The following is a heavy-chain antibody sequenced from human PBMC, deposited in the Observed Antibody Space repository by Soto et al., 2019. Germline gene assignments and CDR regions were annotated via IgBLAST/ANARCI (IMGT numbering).Heavy chain of an antibody. V-gene: IGHV1-3*01. CDR3: ARGIATGQLDP. D-gene: IGHD2-15*01. J-gene: IGHJ5*02. CDR2: INPDNGNT. Sequence: ASVKVSCKASGYTFTRYTMNWVRQAPGQRLEWMGWINPDNGNTKSSQKFQDRVVITRDTSASTAYMDLSSLRSEDTAVYYCARGIATGQLDPWGQGTLVTVSS. CDR1: GYTFTRYT.